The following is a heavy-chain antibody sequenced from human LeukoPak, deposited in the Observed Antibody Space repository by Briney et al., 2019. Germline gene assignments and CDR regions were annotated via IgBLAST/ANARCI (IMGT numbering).Heavy chain of an antibody. V-gene: IGHV4-34*01. CDR3: TRDPKWAFGGTVGGNSDF. CDR1: GGSLSGHY. J-gene: IGHJ4*02. Sequence: SETLSLTCAVYGGSLSGHYWTWICQPPGNGLAWIGESNHRGTTNDNPSLKSRVTMSVDTAKNQFSLRLISVTAADTAVYYCTRDPKWAFGGTVGGNSDFWSPGTLVVVSS. D-gene: IGHD3-16*01. CDR2: SNHRGTT.